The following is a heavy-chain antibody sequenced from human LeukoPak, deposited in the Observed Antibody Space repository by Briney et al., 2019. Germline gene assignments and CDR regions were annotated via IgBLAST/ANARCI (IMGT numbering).Heavy chain of an antibody. CDR2: ISGSGDKT. CDR1: GFTFSNFA. J-gene: IGHJ4*02. V-gene: IGHV3-23*01. CDR3: GEGH. Sequence: PGGSLRLSCAAPGFTFSNFATIWVRQAPGKGLEWVSAISGSGDKTHYEDSVKGRFTISRDNSKSVLYMQLNNLRLEDTAVYYCGEGHWGRGTLVTVSS.